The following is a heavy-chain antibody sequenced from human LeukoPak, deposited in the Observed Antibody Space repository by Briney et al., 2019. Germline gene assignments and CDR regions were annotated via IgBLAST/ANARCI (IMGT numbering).Heavy chain of an antibody. D-gene: IGHD5-18*01. Sequence: SMKVSCKASGGTFSSYAISWVRQAPGQGLEWMGGIIPIFGTANYAQKFQGRVTITADESTSTAYMELSSLRSEDTAVYYCARDPGDTAMVTAPGDYWGQGTLVTVSS. CDR1: GGTFSSYA. CDR2: IIPIFGTA. CDR3: ARDPGDTAMVTAPGDY. J-gene: IGHJ4*02. V-gene: IGHV1-69*13.